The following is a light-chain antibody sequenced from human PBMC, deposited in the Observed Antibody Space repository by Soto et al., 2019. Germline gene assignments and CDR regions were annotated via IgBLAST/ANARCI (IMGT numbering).Light chain of an antibody. CDR3: GSYTSGRTDV. CDR2: DVG. Sequence: QSVLTQPASVSGSPGQSITISCTGTSSDVGGYNRVSWFQQHPGKAPKLIIYDVGSRPSGVSNRFSGSRSGNTASSLTISGLQAEDEADYYCGSYTSGRTDVVGTGAKVTVL. CDR1: SSDVGGYNR. V-gene: IGLV2-14*01. J-gene: IGLJ1*01.